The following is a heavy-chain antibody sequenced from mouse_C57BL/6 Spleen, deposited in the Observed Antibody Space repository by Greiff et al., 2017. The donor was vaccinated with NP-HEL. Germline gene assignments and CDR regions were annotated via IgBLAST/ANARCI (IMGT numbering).Heavy chain of an antibody. J-gene: IGHJ1*03. CDR3: ARGYSNYVWYFDV. V-gene: IGHV5-16*01. Sequence: DVKLVESEGGLVQPGSSMKLSCTASGFTFSDYYMAWVRQVPEKGLEWVANINYDGSSTYYLDSLKSRFIISRDNAKNILYLQMSSLKSEDTATYYCARGYSNYVWYFDVWGTGTTVTVSS. CDR2: INYDGSST. CDR1: GFTFSDYY. D-gene: IGHD2-5*01.